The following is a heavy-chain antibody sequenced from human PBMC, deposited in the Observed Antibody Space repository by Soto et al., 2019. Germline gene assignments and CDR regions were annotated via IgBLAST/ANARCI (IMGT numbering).Heavy chain of an antibody. CDR1: GYSISSGYY. CDR3: ARPRTIFGPVDY. CDR2: IYHSGST. V-gene: IGHV4-38-2*01. Sequence: PSETLSLTCAVSGYSISSGYYWGWIRQPPGKGLEWIGSIYHSGSTYYNPSLKTRVTISVDTSKNEFSLELSSVTAADTAVYYCARPRTIFGPVDYWGQGTLVTVFS. J-gene: IGHJ4*02. D-gene: IGHD3-3*01.